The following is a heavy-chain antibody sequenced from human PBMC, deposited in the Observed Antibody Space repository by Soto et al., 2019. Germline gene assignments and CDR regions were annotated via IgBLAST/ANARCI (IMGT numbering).Heavy chain of an antibody. J-gene: IGHJ4*02. CDR2: ISGSGGST. CDR1: GFTFSSYA. V-gene: IGHV3-23*01. CDR3: TKYGAYGSGSRLDY. Sequence: EVQLLESGGGLVQPGGSLRLSCAASGFTFSSYAMSWVRQAPGKGLEWVSAISGSGGSTYYADSVKGRFTISRDNSKNTLYLHMNSLRAEDTAVYYCTKYGAYGSGSRLDYWGQGTLVTVSS. D-gene: IGHD3-10*01.